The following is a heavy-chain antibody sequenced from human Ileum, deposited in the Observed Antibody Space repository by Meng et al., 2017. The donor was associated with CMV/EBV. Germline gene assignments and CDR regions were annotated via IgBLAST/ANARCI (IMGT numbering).Heavy chain of an antibody. CDR3: VRDLVDYTNRRFDY. CDR1: GFTFSGFW. V-gene: IGHV3-74*01. CDR2: IDGGGSST. Sequence: ASGFTFSGFWMHWVRQTPGKGLVWVSRIDGGGSSTAYADSVQGRFTISRDNAKNTLSLQMNSLRAEDTAVYYCVRDLVDYTNRRFDYWGQGTLVTVSS. J-gene: IGHJ4*02. D-gene: IGHD4-11*01.